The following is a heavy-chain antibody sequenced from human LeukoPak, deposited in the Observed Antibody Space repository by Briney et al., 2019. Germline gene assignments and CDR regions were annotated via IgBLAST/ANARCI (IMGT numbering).Heavy chain of an antibody. D-gene: IGHD3-3*01. V-gene: IGHV4-34*01. CDR3: ARDHQRNYDFWSGPYYFDY. Sequence: TSETLSLTCAVYGGSFSGYYWSWIRQPPGKGLEWIGEINHSGSTNYNPSLKSRVTISVDTSKNQFSLKLSSVTAADTAVYYCARDHQRNYDFWSGPYYFDYWGQGTLVTVSS. CDR1: GGSFSGYY. J-gene: IGHJ4*02. CDR2: INHSGST.